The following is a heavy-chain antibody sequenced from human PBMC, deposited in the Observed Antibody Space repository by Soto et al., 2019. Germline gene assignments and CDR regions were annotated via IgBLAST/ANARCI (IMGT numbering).Heavy chain of an antibody. CDR2: IHYTGST. Sequence: QVQLQESGPGLVKPSETLSLTCIVSGGSINSYYWSWIRQPPGKGLEWIGYIHYTGSTNYNPSLKGRDTMSVDTSKNQFSLKLSSVTAADTAVYYCARVGWALYYFDYWGQGTLVTVSS. V-gene: IGHV4-59*01. CDR3: ARVGWALYYFDY. J-gene: IGHJ4*02. CDR1: GGSINSYY. D-gene: IGHD1-26*01.